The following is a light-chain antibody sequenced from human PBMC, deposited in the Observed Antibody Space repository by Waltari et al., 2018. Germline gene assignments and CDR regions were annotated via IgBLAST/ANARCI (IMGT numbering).Light chain of an antibody. CDR1: SSDVGGYNY. V-gene: IGLV2-11*01. CDR3: CSYAGSYTFWV. CDR2: DVS. J-gene: IGLJ3*02. Sequence: QSALTQPRSVSGSPGQSVTISCTGTSSDVGGYNYVSWYHHHPGKAPKLMIYDVSKRPSGVPDSCAGSKSGNAASLTISGLQAEDEADYYCCSYAGSYTFWVFGGGTKLTVL.